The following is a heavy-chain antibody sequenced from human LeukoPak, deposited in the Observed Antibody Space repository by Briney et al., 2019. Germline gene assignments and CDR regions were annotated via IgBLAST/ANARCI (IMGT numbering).Heavy chain of an antibody. CDR2: MNPNSGNT. D-gene: IGHD6-13*01. CDR1: GYTFTSYD. Sequence: GASVKVSYKASGYTFTSYDINWVRQATGQGLECMVWMNPNSGNTCSAQKLQGRVTMTRNTSIITAYMELSSLRSEDPAVYYCARGRSVDAAADKNPGDYWGQGTLVTVSS. J-gene: IGHJ4*02. CDR3: ARGRSVDAAADKNPGDY. V-gene: IGHV1-8*01.